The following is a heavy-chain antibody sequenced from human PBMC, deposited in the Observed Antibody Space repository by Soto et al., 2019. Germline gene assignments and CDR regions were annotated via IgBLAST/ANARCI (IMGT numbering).Heavy chain of an antibody. CDR1: GGSFSGYY. Sequence: QVQLQQWGAGLLKPSETLSLTCAVYGGSFSGYYWSWIRQPPGKGLEWIGEINHSGSTNYNPSLRGLVTTSVDTSKNQFSPKLSSVTAADPSVYYCARGRFDYWGQGTLVTVSS. J-gene: IGHJ4*02. V-gene: IGHV4-34*01. CDR2: INHSGST. CDR3: ARGRFDY.